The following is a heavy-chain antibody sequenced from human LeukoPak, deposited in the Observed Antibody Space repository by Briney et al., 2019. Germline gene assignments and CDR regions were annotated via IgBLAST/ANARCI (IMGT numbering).Heavy chain of an antibody. CDR1: GGSVSSATNY. V-gene: IGHV4-61*01. D-gene: IGHD2-21*01. J-gene: IGHJ4*02. Sequence: SETLSLTCSVSGGSVSSATNYWSWIRQPPGKGLEWMGYIYYSGSTNYNPSLKSRVTISVDTSKNQFSLRVSSVTAADTAVYYCARHLNNCGDDCYIFDYWGQGTLVTVSS. CDR3: ARHLNNCGDDCYIFDY. CDR2: IYYSGST.